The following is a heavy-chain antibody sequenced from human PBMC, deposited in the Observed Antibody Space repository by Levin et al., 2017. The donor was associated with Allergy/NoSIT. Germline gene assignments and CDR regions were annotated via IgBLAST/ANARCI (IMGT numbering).Heavy chain of an antibody. CDR1: GGSISSSSYY. V-gene: IGHV4-39*07. CDR3: ARVQLSTVTETNYYYDDGMDV. CDR2: IYYSGST. D-gene: IGHD4-11*01. J-gene: IGHJ6*02. Sequence: SETLSLTCTVSGGSISSSSYYWGWIRQPPGKGLEWIGSIYYSGSTYYNPSLKSRVTISVDTSKNQFSLKLSSVTAADTAVYYCARVQLSTVTETNYYYDDGMDVWGQGTTVTVSS.